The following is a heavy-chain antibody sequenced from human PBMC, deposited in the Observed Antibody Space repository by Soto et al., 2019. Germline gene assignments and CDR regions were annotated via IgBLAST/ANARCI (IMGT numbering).Heavy chain of an antibody. CDR3: ARDRTYSSDGNGYWQDY. CDR2: MNPNSGNT. V-gene: IGHV1-8*01. D-gene: IGHD3-22*01. J-gene: IGHJ4*02. CDR1: GYTFTSYD. Sequence: GASVKVSCKASGYTFTSYDINWVRQATGQGLEWMGWMNPNSGNTGYAQKFQGRVTMTRNTSISTAYMELSSLRSEDTAVYYCARDRTYSSDGNGYWQDYWGQGTLVTVSS.